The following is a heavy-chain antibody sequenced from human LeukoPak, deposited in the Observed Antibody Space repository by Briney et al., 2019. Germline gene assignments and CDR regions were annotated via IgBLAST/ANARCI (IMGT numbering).Heavy chain of an antibody. D-gene: IGHD5-24*01. J-gene: IGHJ4*02. V-gene: IGHV5-51*01. CDR3: ARTAVEMATIRNFDY. CDR1: GYSFTSYW. CDR2: IYPGDSDT. Sequence: GESLKISCKGSGYSFTSYWIGWVPPMPGKGLGGMGIIYPGDSDTRYSPSFQGQVTISADKSISTAYLQWSSLKASDTAMYYCARTAVEMATIRNFDYWGQGTLVTVSS.